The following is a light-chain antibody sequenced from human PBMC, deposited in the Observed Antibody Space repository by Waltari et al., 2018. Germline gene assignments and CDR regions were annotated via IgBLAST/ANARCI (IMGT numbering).Light chain of an antibody. CDR1: QNIIKY. CDR2: HTS. J-gene: IGKJ1*01. CDR3: QHYVRLPAT. V-gene: IGKV3-20*01. Sequence: EIVLTQSPGTLSFSPGERATISCRASQNIIKYLAWYQKKPGQAPRLLIYHTSIRAAGIPDRFSGSGSGTDFSLFISRLEPEDFAVYYCQHYVRLPATFGQGTKVEIK.